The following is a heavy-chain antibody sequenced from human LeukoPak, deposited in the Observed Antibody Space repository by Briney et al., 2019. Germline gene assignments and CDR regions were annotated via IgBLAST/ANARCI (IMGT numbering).Heavy chain of an antibody. Sequence: PSETLSLTCTVSGGSISSYYWSWIRQPAGKGLEWIGRIYTSGSTNYNPSLKSRVTMSVDTSKNQFSLKLSSVTAADTAVYYCARGPLVTLYYYYGMDVWGQGTTVTVSS. D-gene: IGHD5-18*01. J-gene: IGHJ6*02. CDR3: ARGPLVTLYYYYGMDV. CDR1: GGSISSYY. V-gene: IGHV4-4*07. CDR2: IYTSGST.